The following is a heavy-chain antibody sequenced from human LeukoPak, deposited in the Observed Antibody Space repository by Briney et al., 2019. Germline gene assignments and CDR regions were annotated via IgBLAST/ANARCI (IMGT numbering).Heavy chain of an antibody. CDR2: MNPENGNT. CDR3: ARRYAGGWTDY. D-gene: IGHD6-19*01. CDR1: GYTFSSND. V-gene: IGHV1-8*01. J-gene: IGHJ4*02. Sequence: GASVKVSCKASGYTFSSNDINWVRQATGQGPEWMGWMNPENGNTGYAERFQGRVTLTRNTSISTAYMELSSLGSEDTAVYYCARRYAGGWTDYWGRGTLVTVSS.